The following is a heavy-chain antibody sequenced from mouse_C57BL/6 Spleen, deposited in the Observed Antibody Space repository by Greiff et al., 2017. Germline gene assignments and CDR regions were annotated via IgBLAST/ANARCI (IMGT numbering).Heavy chain of an antibody. D-gene: IGHD2-3*01. CDR2: INPSNGGT. V-gene: IGHV1-53*01. J-gene: IGHJ2*01. CDR1: GYTFTSYW. CDR3: ARYRIYDGYFDY. Sequence: QVQLQQPGTELVKPGASVKLSCKASGYTFTSYWMPWVKQRPGQGLEWIGNINPSNGGTNYNEKFKSKATLTVDKSSSTAYMQLSSLTSEDSAVYYCARYRIYDGYFDYWGQGTTLTVSS.